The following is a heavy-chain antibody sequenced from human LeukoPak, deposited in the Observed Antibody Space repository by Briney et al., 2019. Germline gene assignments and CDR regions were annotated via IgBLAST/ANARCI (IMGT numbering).Heavy chain of an antibody. J-gene: IGHJ4*02. CDR1: GGSISSSSYC. CDR2: IYYSGST. Sequence: SETLSLTCTVSGGSISSSSYCWGWIRQPPGKGLEWIGSIYYSGSTYYIPSLKSRVTISVDTSKNQFSLKLSSVTAADTAVYYCARDGIAVAGVGYWGQGTLVTVSS. V-gene: IGHV4-39*01. D-gene: IGHD6-19*01. CDR3: ARDGIAVAGVGY.